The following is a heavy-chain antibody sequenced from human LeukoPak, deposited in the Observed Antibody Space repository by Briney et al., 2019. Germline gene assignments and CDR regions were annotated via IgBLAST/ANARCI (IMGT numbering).Heavy chain of an antibody. CDR2: IYPGDSDT. CDR1: GYTFTGYW. CDR3: ARGRLAAAFAAFDI. J-gene: IGHJ3*02. D-gene: IGHD6-13*01. V-gene: IGHV5-51*01. Sequence: GESLKISCEASGYTFTGYWIGWVRQLPGKGLEWMGIIYPGDSDTRYSPSFQGQVTISADKSLTTAYLQWSSLKASDTAMYYCARGRLAAAFAAFDIWGQGTMVTVSS.